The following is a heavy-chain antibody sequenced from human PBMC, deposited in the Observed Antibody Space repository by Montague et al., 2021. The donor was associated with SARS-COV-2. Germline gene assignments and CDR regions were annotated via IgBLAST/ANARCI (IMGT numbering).Heavy chain of an antibody. D-gene: IGHD2-15*01. CDR3: ARGSKWSHYFDY. J-gene: IGHJ4*02. CDR1: GGSVSSGSYY. Sequence: SETLSLTCTVSGGSVSSGSYYWSWIRQPPGKGLEWIGYMYDSGITHYASGITHYNPSLRSRIILSVDTSKNHFSLKVSSVTAADTAVYYCARGSKWSHYFDYWGQGTLVTVSS. CDR2: MYDSGITHYASGIT. V-gene: IGHV4-61*03.